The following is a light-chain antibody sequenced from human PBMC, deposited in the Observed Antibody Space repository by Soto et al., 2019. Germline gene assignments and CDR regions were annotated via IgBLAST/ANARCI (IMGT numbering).Light chain of an antibody. V-gene: IGKV3-20*01. J-gene: IGKJ4*01. Sequence: EVVLTQSPGTLSLSPGERATLSCRASQSVTSSYLAWYQQKPGQAPRLLIYGASSRATDIPARFSGSGSGTDFTLTISRLEPEDFATYFCQHGYSTPLTFGGGTKVDIK. CDR3: QHGYSTPLT. CDR1: QSVTSSY. CDR2: GAS.